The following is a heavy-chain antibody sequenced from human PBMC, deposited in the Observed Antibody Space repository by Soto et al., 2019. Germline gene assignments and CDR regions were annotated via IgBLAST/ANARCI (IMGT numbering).Heavy chain of an antibody. CDR1: GGTFSTHA. CDR2: IIPISGTT. J-gene: IGHJ6*02. CDR3: ARGYCSGGNCYSGMDV. V-gene: IGHV1-69*01. D-gene: IGHD2-15*01. Sequence: QVQLVQSGAEVKKPGSSVKVSCKASGGTFSTHAIIWVRQAPGHGLEWMGGIIPISGTTYYTQKFQGRVTITADEPTSTAFMELSSLKSADTAVCYCARGYCSGGNCYSGMDVWGQGTMVTVSS.